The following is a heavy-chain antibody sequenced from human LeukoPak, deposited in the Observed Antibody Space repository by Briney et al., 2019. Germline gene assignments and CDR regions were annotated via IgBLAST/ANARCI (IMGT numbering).Heavy chain of an antibody. CDR1: GFTVRTNH. CDR3: ARSGITGSQGGTEY. CDR2: IYSDGNT. V-gene: IGHV3-53*04. D-gene: IGHD1-20*01. Sequence: PGGSLRLSCAASGFTVRTNHMNWVRRAPGKGLEWASIIYSDGNTYYSDSVKGRFSISRHTSQNTVYLLMNSLRPEDTALYYCARSGITGSQGGTEYWGQGTLVTVSS. J-gene: IGHJ4*02.